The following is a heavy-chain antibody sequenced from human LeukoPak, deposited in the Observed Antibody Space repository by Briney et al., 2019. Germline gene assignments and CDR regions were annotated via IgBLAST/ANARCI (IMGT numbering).Heavy chain of an antibody. CDR3: ARGGSHIVVVTAIGGFYGIDV. CDR1: GGTFSSYA. V-gene: IGHV1-69*13. J-gene: IGHJ6*02. CDR2: IIPIFGTA. Sequence: ASVTVSCTASGGTFSSYAISWVRQAPGQGLEWMGGIIPIFGTANYAQKFQGRVTITADESTSTAYMELSSLRSEDTAVYYCARGGSHIVVVTAIGGFYGIDVWGQGTTVTVSS. D-gene: IGHD2-21*02.